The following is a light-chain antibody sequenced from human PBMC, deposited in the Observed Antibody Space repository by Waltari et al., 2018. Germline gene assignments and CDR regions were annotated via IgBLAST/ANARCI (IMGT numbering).Light chain of an antibody. V-gene: IGKV4-1*01. J-gene: IGKJ4*01. CDR3: QQYYSTPLT. CDR2: WAS. Sequence: DIVMTQSPDSLAVSLGERATINCKSSQCVLYSSNNKNYLAWYQQKPGQPPKLPIYWASTRESGVPDRFSGSGSGTDFTLTISSLQAEDVAVYYCQQYYSTPLTFGGGTKVEIK. CDR1: QCVLYSSNNKNY.